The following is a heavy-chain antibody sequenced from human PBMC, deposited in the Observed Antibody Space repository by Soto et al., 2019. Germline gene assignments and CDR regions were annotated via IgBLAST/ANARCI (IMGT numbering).Heavy chain of an antibody. Sequence: QLVQSGPEVKKPGTSVKVSCKASGFTFTSSAVQWVRQARGQRLEWIGWMNPNSGNTGYAQKFQGRVTMTRNTSISTAYMELSSLRSEDTAVYYCARGPLFSSIAAPLGYWGQGTLVTVSS. CDR1: GFTFTSSA. V-gene: IGHV1-8*02. J-gene: IGHJ4*02. CDR2: MNPNSGNT. D-gene: IGHD6-6*01. CDR3: ARGPLFSSIAAPLGY.